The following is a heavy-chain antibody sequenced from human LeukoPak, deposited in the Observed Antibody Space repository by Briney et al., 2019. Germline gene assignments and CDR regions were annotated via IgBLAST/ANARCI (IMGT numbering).Heavy chain of an antibody. CDR1: NGSISSSSHY. V-gene: IGHV4-39*01. J-gene: IGHJ5*02. D-gene: IGHD3-3*01. CDR3: ARQGSIFGVTIQGNWFDP. Sequence: SETLSLTCSVSNGSISSSSHYWAWIRQPPGQGPEWMGSCYYSGSTYYNPSLERRVTLSVDTAKNQFSLKLTSVTAADTAVYYCARQGSIFGVTIQGNWFDPWGQGTLVTVSS. CDR2: CYYSGST.